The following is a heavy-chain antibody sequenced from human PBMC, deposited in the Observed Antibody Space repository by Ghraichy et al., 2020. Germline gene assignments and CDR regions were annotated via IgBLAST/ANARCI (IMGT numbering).Heavy chain of an antibody. CDR2: INVGNGNT. Sequence: ASVKVSCKASGYTFTTYAIHWVRLAPGQRLEWMGWINVGNGNTKYSQKFQGRVTITRDTSASTVYMELSSLRSEDTAVYYCARLFCSGGSCYRGIDYWGQGTLVTVSS. J-gene: IGHJ4*02. CDR1: GYTFTTYA. V-gene: IGHV1-3*01. CDR3: ARLFCSGGSCYRGIDY. D-gene: IGHD2-15*01.